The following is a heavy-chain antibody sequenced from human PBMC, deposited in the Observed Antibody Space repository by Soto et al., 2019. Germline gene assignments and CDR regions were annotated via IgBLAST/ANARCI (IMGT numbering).Heavy chain of an antibody. CDR1: GFTFSSYS. CDR2: ISYDGINK. D-gene: IGHD2-2*01. V-gene: IGHV3-30-3*01. Sequence: HPGGSLRLSCAASGFTFSSYSIHWVRQAPCKGLEWVAVISYDGINKYYADSVKGRFTISRDNSKNTLYLQMNSLRAEDTAVYYCWRAKQPFIYCSSTSCYGWFDPSGQGTLVAVCS. CDR3: WRAKQPFIYCSSTSCYGWFDP. J-gene: IGHJ5*02.